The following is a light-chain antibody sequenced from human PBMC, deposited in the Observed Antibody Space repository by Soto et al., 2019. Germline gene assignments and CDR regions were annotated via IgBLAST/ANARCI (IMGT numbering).Light chain of an antibody. CDR2: DTT. CDR1: TGAVTTGHY. Sequence: QAVVTQEPSLTVSPGGTVTLTCASSTGAVTTGHYPFWFQQKPGQAPRTLIFDTTSQHSWTPARFSGSLLEGKAALTLSDAQPEDEAEYYCLLSYSGALVVFGGGTKLTVL. V-gene: IGLV7-46*01. CDR3: LLSYSGALVV. J-gene: IGLJ2*01.